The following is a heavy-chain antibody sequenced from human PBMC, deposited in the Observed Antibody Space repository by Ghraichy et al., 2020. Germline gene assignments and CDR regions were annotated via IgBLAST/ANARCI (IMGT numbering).Heavy chain of an antibody. CDR1: GLTLSDHH. J-gene: IGHJ4*02. V-gene: IGHV3-72*01. D-gene: IGHD2-2*01. CDR2: SRDKAYSHST. Sequence: GGSLRLSCAASGLTLSDHHMDWVRQAPGKGLEWVGRSRDKAYSHSTEYAASVKGRFTISRDDSENSLYLQMNSLKTEDTAVYYCANLYCSNTSCLKWGQGTLVTVSS. CDR3: ANLYCSNTSCLK.